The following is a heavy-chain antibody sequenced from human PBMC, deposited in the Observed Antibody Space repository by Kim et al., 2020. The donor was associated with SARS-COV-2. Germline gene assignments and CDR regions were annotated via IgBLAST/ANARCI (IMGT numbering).Heavy chain of an antibody. D-gene: IGHD6-13*01. V-gene: IGHV3-11*01. CDR2: ISSSGSTI. CDR1: GFTFSDYY. CDR3: ARVRGAAGPFYYYYFGMDV. Sequence: GASLRLSCAASGFTFSDYYMSWIRQAPGKGLEWVSYISSSGSTIYYADSVKGRFTISRDNAKNSLYLQMNSLRAEDTAVYYCARVRGAAGPFYYYYFGMDVWGQGTTVTVSS. J-gene: IGHJ6*02.